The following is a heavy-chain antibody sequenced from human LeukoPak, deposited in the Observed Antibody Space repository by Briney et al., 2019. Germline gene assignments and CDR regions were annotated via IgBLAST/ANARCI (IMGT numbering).Heavy chain of an antibody. CDR1: GYTFTGYY. CDR3: ARGAWFGELLSPFDY. CDR2: INPNSGGT. Sequence: GASVKASCKASGYTFTGYYMHWVRQAPGQGLEWMGWINPNSGGTNYAQKFQGRVTMTRDTSISTAYMELSRLRSDDTAVYYCARGAWFGELLSPFDYWGQGTLVTVSS. V-gene: IGHV1-2*02. J-gene: IGHJ4*02. D-gene: IGHD3-10*01.